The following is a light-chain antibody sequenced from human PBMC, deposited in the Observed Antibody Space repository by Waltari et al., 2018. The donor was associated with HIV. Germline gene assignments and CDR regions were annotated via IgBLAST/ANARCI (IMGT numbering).Light chain of an antibody. CDR3: CSYAGSYSFL. Sequence: QSALTQPASVSGSPGQSITISCTDSSSDMSTYNRVSWYQQFPGKAPKLIIYEVGNRPSGVSNRFSVSKSGNTASLTISGLQAEDEADYYCCSYAGSYSFLFGGGTHLTVL. CDR2: EVG. CDR1: SSDMSTYNR. J-gene: IGLJ3*02. V-gene: IGLV2-14*01.